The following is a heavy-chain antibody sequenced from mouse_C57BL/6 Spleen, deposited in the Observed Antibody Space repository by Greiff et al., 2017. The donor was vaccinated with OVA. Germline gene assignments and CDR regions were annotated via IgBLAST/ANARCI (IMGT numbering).Heavy chain of an antibody. CDR1: CSPFPLSF. J-gene: IGHJ2*01. V-gene: IGHV1-72*01. CDR2: IDPNSCGT. D-gene: IGHD1-1*01. Sequence: LSFPSSCSPFPLSFLPFFKPLPGLGLECIVMIDPNSCGTKYNEKFKSKATLTVDKPSSTAYMQLSSLTSEDSAVYYCARNYGSQYYFDYWGQGTTLTVSS. CDR3: ARNYGSQYYFDY.